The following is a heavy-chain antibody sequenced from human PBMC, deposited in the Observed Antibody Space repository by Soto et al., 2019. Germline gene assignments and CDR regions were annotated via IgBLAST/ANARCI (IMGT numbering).Heavy chain of an antibody. J-gene: IGHJ4*02. CDR3: ATTYSSSWDYFDY. D-gene: IGHD6-13*01. V-gene: IGHV5-51*01. Sequence: PGDSLKISCKGSGYSFTSYWIGWVRQMPGKGLEWMGIIYPGDSDTRYSPSFQGQVTISADKSISTAYLQWSSLKASDTAMYYCATTYSSSWDYFDYWGQGTLVTVSS. CDR2: IYPGDSDT. CDR1: GYSFTSYW.